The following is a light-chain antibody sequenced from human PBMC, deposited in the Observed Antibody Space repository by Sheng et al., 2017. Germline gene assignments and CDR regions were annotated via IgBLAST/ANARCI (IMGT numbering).Light chain of an antibody. J-gene: IGKJ1*01. CDR3: HQYGSSPT. CDR1: QSVSSN. CDR2: GAS. Sequence: EIVMTQSPATLSVSPGERATLSCRASQSVSSNLAWYQQKPGQAPRFLIYGASSRATGIPDRFSGSGSGTDFTLTIRRLEPEDFAVYYCHQYGSSPTFGQGTKVEIK. V-gene: IGKV3-20*01.